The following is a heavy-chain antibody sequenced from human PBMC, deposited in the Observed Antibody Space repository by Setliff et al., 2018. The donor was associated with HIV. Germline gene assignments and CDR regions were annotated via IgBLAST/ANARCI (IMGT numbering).Heavy chain of an antibody. CDR3: ARVNGSWYERVLNYYYYMDV. V-gene: IGHV1-69*13. D-gene: IGHD6-13*01. CDR2: IIPIFGTA. CDR1: GGTFSSYA. Sequence: GASVKVSCKASGGTFSSYAISWVRQAPGQGLEWMGGIIPIFGTANYAQKFQGRVTITADESTSTAYMGLSSLRSEDTAVYYCARVNGSWYERVLNYYYYMDVWGKGTTVTVSS. J-gene: IGHJ6*03.